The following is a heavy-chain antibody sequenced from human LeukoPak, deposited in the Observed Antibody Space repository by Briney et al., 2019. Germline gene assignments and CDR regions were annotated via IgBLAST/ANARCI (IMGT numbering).Heavy chain of an antibody. CDR2: IYHSGST. V-gene: IGHV4-30-2*01. CDR1: GGSISSGGYS. Sequence: SETLSLTCAVSGGSISSGGYSWSWIRQPPGKGLEWIGYIYHSGSTYYNPSLKSRVTISVDRSKNQFSLKLSSVTAADTAVYYCAAFRTSSFYWFFDLWGRGTLVTVSS. D-gene: IGHD2-2*01. CDR3: AAFRTSSFYWFFDL. J-gene: IGHJ2*01.